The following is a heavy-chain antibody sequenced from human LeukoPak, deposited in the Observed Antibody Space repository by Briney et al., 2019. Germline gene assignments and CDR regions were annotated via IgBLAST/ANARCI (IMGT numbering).Heavy chain of an antibody. J-gene: IGHJ4*02. D-gene: IGHD3-10*01. V-gene: IGHV1-69*01. CDR2: IIPIFGTA. CDR3: ARVGDTMDPFKYYFDY. CDR1: GGTFISYA. Sequence: GASVKVSFKASGGTFISYAISWVRQAPGQGLEWMGGIIPIFGTANYAQKFQGRVTITADESTSTAYMELSSLRSEDTAVYYCARVGDTMDPFKYYFDYWGQGTLVTVSS.